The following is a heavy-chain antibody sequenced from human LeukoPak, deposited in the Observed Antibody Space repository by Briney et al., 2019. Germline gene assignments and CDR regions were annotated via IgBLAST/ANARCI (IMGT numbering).Heavy chain of an antibody. CDR3: ARVRQTTSVGVYYFDY. V-gene: IGHV4-31*03. D-gene: IGHD1-7*01. Sequence: PSETLSLTCTVSGGSISSGGYYWSWIRQHPGKGLEWIGYIYYSGSTYYNPSLKSRVTISVVTSKNQFSLKLSSVTAADTAVYYCARVRQTTSVGVYYFDYWGQGTLVTVSS. CDR2: IYYSGST. CDR1: GGSISSGGYY. J-gene: IGHJ4*02.